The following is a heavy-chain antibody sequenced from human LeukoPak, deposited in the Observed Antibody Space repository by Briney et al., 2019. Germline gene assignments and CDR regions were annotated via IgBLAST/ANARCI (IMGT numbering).Heavy chain of an antibody. D-gene: IGHD3-10*01. CDR1: GFTVSSNY. Sequence: PGGSLRLSCAASGFTVSSNYMSWVRQAPGKGLEWVSVIYSGGSTYYADSVKGRFTISRHNSKNTLYLQMNSLRAEDTAVYYCAREGPNYYGSGSHPPNYYYYYGMDVWGQGTTVTVSS. V-gene: IGHV3-53*04. J-gene: IGHJ6*02. CDR2: IYSGGST. CDR3: AREGPNYYGSGSHPPNYYYYYGMDV.